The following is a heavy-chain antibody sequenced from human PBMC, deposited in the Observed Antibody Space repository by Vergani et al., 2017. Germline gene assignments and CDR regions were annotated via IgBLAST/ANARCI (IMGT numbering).Heavy chain of an antibody. Sequence: QVQLVESGGGVVQRGGSLRLSCATSGFTLSNYDMQWIRQGPGKGLEFVAFIQFDGSNQYYADSVKGRFTLSRDISKSTLYLQMNSLRTDDTVTYYCAKHFRGWGIDYWGQGTQVIVSS. J-gene: IGHJ4*02. CDR1: GFTLSNYD. CDR2: IQFDGSNQ. V-gene: IGHV3-30*02. CDR3: AKHFRGWGIDY. D-gene: IGHD3-16*01.